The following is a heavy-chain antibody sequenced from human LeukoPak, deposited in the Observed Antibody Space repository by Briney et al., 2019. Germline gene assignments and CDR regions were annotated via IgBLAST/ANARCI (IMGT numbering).Heavy chain of an antibody. CDR3: ARLSGVQLRRYYYYGMDV. D-gene: IGHD2-2*01. Sequence: PSETLTLTCTVSGGSISSSSYYWGWIRQPPGKGLEWIGSIYYSGTTYYNPSLKSRVTISVDTSKNHFSLKLSSVTAADTAVYYCARLSGVQLRRYYYYGMDVWGQGTTVTVSS. V-gene: IGHV4-39*01. CDR1: GGSISSSSYY. CDR2: IYYSGTT. J-gene: IGHJ6*02.